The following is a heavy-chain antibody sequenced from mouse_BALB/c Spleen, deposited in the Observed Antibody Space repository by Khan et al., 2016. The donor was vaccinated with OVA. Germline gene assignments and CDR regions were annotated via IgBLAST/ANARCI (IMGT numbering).Heavy chain of an antibody. D-gene: IGHD2-4*01. CDR2: IYPYNGGT. CDR1: GYTFTDYN. Sequence: VQLKESGPELVKPGASVKISCKASGYTFTDYNMHWVKQSHGKSLEWIGYIYPYNGGTGYNQKFKSKATLTVNNSSSPAYMELRSLTSEYSAVYYCARARGPGYDYCFDYWGQGTTLTVSS. CDR3: ARARGPGYDYCFDY. J-gene: IGHJ2*01. V-gene: IGHV1S29*02.